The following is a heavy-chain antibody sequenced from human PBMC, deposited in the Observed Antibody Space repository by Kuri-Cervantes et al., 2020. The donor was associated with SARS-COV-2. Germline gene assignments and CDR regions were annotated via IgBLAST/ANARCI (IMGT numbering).Heavy chain of an antibody. Sequence: SVKVSCKASGGTFSSYAISWVRQAPGQGLEWMGGIIPIFGTANYAQKFQGRVTITTDESTSTAYVELSSLRSEDTAVYYCARGVGSSWYVDDAFDIWGQGTMVTVSS. D-gene: IGHD6-13*01. CDR2: IIPIFGTA. V-gene: IGHV1-69*05. J-gene: IGHJ3*02. CDR1: GGTFSSYA. CDR3: ARGVGSSWYVDDAFDI.